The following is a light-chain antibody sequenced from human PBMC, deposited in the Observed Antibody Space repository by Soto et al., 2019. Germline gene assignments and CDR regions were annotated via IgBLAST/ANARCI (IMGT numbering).Light chain of an antibody. V-gene: IGLV2-14*01. CDR2: EVN. J-gene: IGLJ1*01. CDR1: SSDIGDYNY. Sequence: QSVLTQPASVSGSPGQSITISCTGTSSDIGDYNYVSWYQLHPDKAPKVMIYEVNNRPSGVSDRFSGSKSGNTASLTITGLQAEDEADYYCSSYTSSSTLYVFGAGTKLTVL. CDR3: SSYTSSSTLYV.